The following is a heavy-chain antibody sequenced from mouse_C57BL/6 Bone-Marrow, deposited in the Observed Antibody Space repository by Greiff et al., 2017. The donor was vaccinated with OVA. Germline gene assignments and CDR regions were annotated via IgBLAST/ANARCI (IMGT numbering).Heavy chain of an antibody. Sequence: EVQLVESGGDLVKPGGSLKLSCAASGFTFSSYGLSWVRQTPAKRLEWVATISSGGSYTYYPDSVKGRFTISRDNAKNTLYLQMSSLKSEDTAMYYCARHELVPFDYWGQGTTLTVSS. CDR1: GFTFSSYG. D-gene: IGHD5-1*01. CDR3: ARHELVPFDY. J-gene: IGHJ2*01. V-gene: IGHV5-6*01. CDR2: ISSGGSYT.